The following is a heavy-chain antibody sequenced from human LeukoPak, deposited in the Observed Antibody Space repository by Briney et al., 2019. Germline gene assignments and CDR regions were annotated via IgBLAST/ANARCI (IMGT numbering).Heavy chain of an antibody. CDR1: GVSFNDYY. CDR3: TRMTTGHDY. Sequence: SETLSLTCAVSGVSFNDYYWSWVRQTPGKGLEWIGEINHSGYTNDSPSPKSRVTLSIDTSRKQFSLNLRSVTVADTGIYYCTRMTTGHDYWGQGTLVTVSS. CDR2: INHSGYT. V-gene: IGHV4-34*01. J-gene: IGHJ4*02. D-gene: IGHD4-17*01.